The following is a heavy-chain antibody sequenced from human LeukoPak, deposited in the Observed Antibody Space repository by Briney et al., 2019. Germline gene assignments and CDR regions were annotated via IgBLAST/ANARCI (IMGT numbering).Heavy chain of an antibody. V-gene: IGHV3-11*01. CDR2: ISRSGSTI. CDR3: ARGKRYLDPRLFDY. CDR1: RFTFSDYY. Sequence: GGSLRLSCAASRFTFSDYYMSWIRQAPGKGLEWVSYISRSGSTIYYADSVKGRLTISRDNAKNSLYLQMNSLRAEDTAVYYCARGKRYLDPRLFDYWGQGTLVTVSS. D-gene: IGHD3-9*01. J-gene: IGHJ4*02.